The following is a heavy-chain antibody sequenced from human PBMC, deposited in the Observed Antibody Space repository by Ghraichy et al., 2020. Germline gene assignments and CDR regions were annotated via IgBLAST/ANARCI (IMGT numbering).Heavy chain of an antibody. CDR3: ARDLAAAGDS. J-gene: IGHJ4*02. CDR1: GFTVSSSY. Sequence: GESLNISCAASGFTVSSSYMTWVRQAPGKGLEWVSVIYSGGSTYYADSVKGRFTISRDNSKNTLYLQMNSLRAEDTAVYYCARDLAAAGDSWGQGTLVTVSS. D-gene: IGHD6-13*01. V-gene: IGHV3-53*01. CDR2: IYSGGST.